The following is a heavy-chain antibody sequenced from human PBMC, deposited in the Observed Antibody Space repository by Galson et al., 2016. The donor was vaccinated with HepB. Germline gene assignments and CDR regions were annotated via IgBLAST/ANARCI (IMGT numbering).Heavy chain of an antibody. D-gene: IGHD5-18*01. CDR2: IYYSGST. Sequence: SETLSLTCTVSGGSISSSSYYWGWIRQPPGKGLEWIGSIYYSGSTYYNPSLQSRVTIPVDTSKNQFTLKMSSVTAADTAVYYCARRFRYTYGPPYGMAVWGQGTTVTVSS. J-gene: IGHJ6*02. V-gene: IGHV4-39*01. CDR1: GGSISSSSYY. CDR3: ARRFRYTYGPPYGMAV.